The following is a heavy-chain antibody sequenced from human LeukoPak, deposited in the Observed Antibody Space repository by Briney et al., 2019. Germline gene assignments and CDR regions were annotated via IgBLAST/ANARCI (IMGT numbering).Heavy chain of an antibody. Sequence: GGSLRLSCAASGFTFSSYGMHWVRQAPGKGLEWVAFIRYDGSNKYYTDSVKGRFTISRDNSKNTLYLQMNSLRAEDTAVYYCAKDQYSSSYYFDYWGQGTLVTISS. CDR3: AKDQYSSSYYFDY. CDR2: IRYDGSNK. CDR1: GFTFSSYG. D-gene: IGHD6-6*01. J-gene: IGHJ4*02. V-gene: IGHV3-30*02.